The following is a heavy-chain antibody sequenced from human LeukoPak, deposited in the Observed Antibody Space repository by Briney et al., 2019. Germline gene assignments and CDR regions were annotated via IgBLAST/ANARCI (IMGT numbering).Heavy chain of an antibody. CDR3: ARVGYDYYYYYGMDV. CDR2: ISSSGSTI. J-gene: IGHJ6*02. Sequence: GGSLRLSCAASGFTFSSYEMNWVRQAPGKGLEWVSYISSSGSTIYYADSVKGRFTISRDNAKNSLYLQMNSLRAEDTAVYYCARVGYDYYYYYGMDVWGQGTTVTVSS. V-gene: IGHV3-48*03. D-gene: IGHD5-12*01. CDR1: GFTFSSYE.